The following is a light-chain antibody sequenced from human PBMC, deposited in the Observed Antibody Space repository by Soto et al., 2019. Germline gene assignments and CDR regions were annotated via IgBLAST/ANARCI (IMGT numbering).Light chain of an antibody. Sequence: QSALTQPASVSGSPGQSITFPCTGTSTDVGGYTYVSWYQQHPGKAPKLMIYDVSNRPSGVSNRFSGSKSGNTASLTISGLQAEDEADYYCSSYTSSSTLVVFGGGTQLTVL. V-gene: IGLV2-14*01. CDR2: DVS. J-gene: IGLJ2*01. CDR3: SSYTSSSTLVV. CDR1: STDVGGYTY.